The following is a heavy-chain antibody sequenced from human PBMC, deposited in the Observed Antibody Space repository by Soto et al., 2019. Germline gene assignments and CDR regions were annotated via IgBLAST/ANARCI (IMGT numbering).Heavy chain of an antibody. CDR1: GGSFSGYY. J-gene: IGHJ4*02. CDR2: INHSGST. V-gene: IGHV4-34*01. Sequence: QVQLQQWGAGLLKPSETLSLTCAVYGGSFSGYYWSWIRQPPGKGLEWIGEINHSGSTNYNPSLKSRVTISVDTSKNQFSLKLSSVTAADTAVYYCARGWDYIWGSYRSYYFDYWGQGTLVTVSS. CDR3: ARGWDYIWGSYRSYYFDY. D-gene: IGHD3-16*02.